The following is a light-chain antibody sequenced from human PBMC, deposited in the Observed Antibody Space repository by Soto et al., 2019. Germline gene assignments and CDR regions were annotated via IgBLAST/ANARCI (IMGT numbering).Light chain of an antibody. J-gene: IGKJ4*01. CDR1: PSLSSNF. Sequence: ELVCTRSPAHLSLSPGSRSTPSGKASPSLSSNFLAWYQQKPGQAPRLLIYDASTRATGIPARFSGSGSATEFTLTISRLQPEDFAVYSCQQYRDSPLTFGRGTKVDIK. V-gene: IGKV3D-20*02. CDR2: DAS. CDR3: QQYRDSPLT.